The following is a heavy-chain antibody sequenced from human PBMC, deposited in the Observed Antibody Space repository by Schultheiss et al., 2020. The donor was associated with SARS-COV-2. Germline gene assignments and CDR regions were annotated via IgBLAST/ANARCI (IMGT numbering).Heavy chain of an antibody. CDR1: GGSISSYY. CDR3: ARSGYDFWSGYYTGIDY. J-gene: IGHJ4*02. V-gene: IGHV4-59*01. CDR2: IYYSGST. Sequence: SQTLSLTCTVSGGSISSYYWSWIRQPPGKGLEWIGYIYYSGSTNYNPSLKSRVTISVDTSKNQFSLKLSSVTAADTAVYYCARSGYDFWSGYYTGIDYWGQGTLVTVSS. D-gene: IGHD3-3*01.